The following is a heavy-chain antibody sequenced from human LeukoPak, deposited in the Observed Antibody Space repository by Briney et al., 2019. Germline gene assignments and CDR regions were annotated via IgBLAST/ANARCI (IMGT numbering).Heavy chain of an antibody. J-gene: IGHJ1*01. CDR2: ISGDGGSA. Sequence: GGSLRLSCAASGFTFDDYAMHWVRQVPGKGLEWVSLISGDGGSAYYADSVKGRFTISRDNRKTSLYLQMNSLITEDTALYYCAKELEYFQHWGQGTLVTVSS. CDR1: GFTFDDYA. CDR3: AKELEYFQH. V-gene: IGHV3-43*02.